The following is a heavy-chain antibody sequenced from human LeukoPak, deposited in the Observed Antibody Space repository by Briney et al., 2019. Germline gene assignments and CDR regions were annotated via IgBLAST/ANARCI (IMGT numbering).Heavy chain of an antibody. CDR1: GGTFNSYA. CDR3: AKDGDFLYYFDY. V-gene: IGHV1-69*06. D-gene: IGHD3-10*01. CDR2: VIPIFGTA. Sequence: ASVKVSCKASGGTFNSYAISWVRQAPGQGLEWMGGVIPIFGTANYAQRFQDRLTITADKSTSTDYMALSSLRSEDTAVYYCAKDGDFLYYFDYWGQGTLVTVSS. J-gene: IGHJ4*02.